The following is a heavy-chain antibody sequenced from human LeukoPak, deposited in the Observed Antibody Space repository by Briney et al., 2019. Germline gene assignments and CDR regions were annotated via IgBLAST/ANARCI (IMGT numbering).Heavy chain of an antibody. CDR1: GFTFGDYA. V-gene: IGHV3-49*03. D-gene: IGHD6-13*01. J-gene: IGHJ4*02. CDR3: TQGIAAAGSRGYYFDY. CDR2: IRSKAYGGTT. Sequence: PGRSLRLSCTASGFTFGDYAMSWFRQAPGKGLEWEGFIRSKAYGGTTEYAASVKGRFTISRDDSKSIAYLQMNSLKTEDTAVYYCTQGIAAAGSRGYYFDYWGQGTLVTVSS.